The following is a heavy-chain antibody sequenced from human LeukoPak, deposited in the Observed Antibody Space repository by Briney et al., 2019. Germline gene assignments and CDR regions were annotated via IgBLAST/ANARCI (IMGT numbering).Heavy chain of an antibody. D-gene: IGHD2-15*01. CDR1: GFTFSNYG. CDR3: AAWWPHDDAFDI. V-gene: IGHV3-30*03. J-gene: IGHJ3*02. CDR2: ISYDGRNK. Sequence: SGGSLRLSCAASGFTFSNYGMHWVRQAPGKGLEWVAVISYDGRNKYYADSVKGRFTISRDNFRNTLYLQMNSLRAEGTAVYYCAAWWPHDDAFDIWGQGTMVTVSS.